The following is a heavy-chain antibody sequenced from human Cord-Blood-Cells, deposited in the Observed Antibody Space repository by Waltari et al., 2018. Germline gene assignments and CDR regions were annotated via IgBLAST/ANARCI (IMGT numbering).Heavy chain of an antibody. V-gene: IGHV4-34*01. D-gene: IGHD5-18*01. CDR3: ARGLAGGYSYGYYFDY. Sequence: QVQLQQWGAGLLKPSETLSLTCAVYGGSFSGYYWRWIRQPPGKGLEWIGEINHSGSTNYNPSLKSRVTISVDTSKNQFSLKLSSVTAADTAVYYCARGLAGGYSYGYYFDYWGQGTLVTVSS. CDR1: GGSFSGYY. J-gene: IGHJ4*02. CDR2: INHSGST.